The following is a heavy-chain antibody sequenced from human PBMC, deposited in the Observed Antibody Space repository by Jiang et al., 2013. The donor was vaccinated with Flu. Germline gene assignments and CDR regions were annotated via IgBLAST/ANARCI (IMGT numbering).Heavy chain of an antibody. D-gene: IGHD2-8*02. CDR2: ISTHKGTT. Sequence: GAEVKKPWGLSESLLQDFWLHLYRLSYRLVRQAPGQGLKWLGWISTHKGTTNYEQELHGRVTLTTDTFTGTAYMELRSLRSDDTALYYCARVSLTGTYYFDYWARDPWSPSPQ. V-gene: IGHV1-18*01. CDR1: LHLYRLS. CDR3: ARVSLTGTYYFDY. J-gene: IGHJ4*02.